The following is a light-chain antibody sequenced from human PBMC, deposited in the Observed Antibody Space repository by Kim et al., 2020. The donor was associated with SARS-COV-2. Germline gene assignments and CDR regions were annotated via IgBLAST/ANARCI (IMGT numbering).Light chain of an antibody. CDR2: EDD. CDR3: QSYDGSNHWV. Sequence: KALPLSATQGSSSIDANYVQRSPRRPGSGPTTVIYEDDQRPSGVPGRFSGSIDSSSNSASLTISGLKTEDEADYYCQSYDGSNHWVFGGGTQLTVL. V-gene: IGLV6-57*03. CDR1: SSSIDANY. J-gene: IGLJ3*02.